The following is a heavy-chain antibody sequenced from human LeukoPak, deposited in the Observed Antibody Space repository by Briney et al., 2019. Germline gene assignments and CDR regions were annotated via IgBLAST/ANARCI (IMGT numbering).Heavy chain of an antibody. J-gene: IGHJ4*02. CDR1: GFTFSSYG. CDR3: AKDSHAYNGYFDY. D-gene: IGHD1-14*01. CDR2: ISYDGSNK. V-gene: IGHV3-30*18. Sequence: PGGSLRLSCAASGFTFSSYGMHWVRQAPGKGLEWVAVISYDGSNKYYADSVKGRFTISRDNSKNTLYLQMNSLRAEDTAVYYCAKDSHAYNGYFDYWGQGTLVTVSS.